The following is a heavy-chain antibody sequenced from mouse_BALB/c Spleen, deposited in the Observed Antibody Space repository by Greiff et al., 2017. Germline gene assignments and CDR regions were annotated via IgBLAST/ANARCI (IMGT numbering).Heavy chain of an antibody. CDR3: ARSGVLREIFFDY. Sequence: VQLQQSGPELVRPGVSVKISCKGSGYTFTDYAMHWVKQSHAKSLEWIGVISTYYGNTNYNQKFKGKATMTVDKSSSTAYMELARLTSEDSAIYYCARSGVLREIFFDYWGQGTSVTVSS. CDR2: ISTYYGNT. D-gene: IGHD1-1*01. CDR1: GYTFTDYA. J-gene: IGHJ4*01. V-gene: IGHV1-67*01.